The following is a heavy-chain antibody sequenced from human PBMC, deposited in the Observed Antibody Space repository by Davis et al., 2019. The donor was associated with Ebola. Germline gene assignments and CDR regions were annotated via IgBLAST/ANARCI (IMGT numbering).Heavy chain of an antibody. Sequence: GSLRLSCTVSGGSISSYYWSWIRQPPGKGLEWIGHIYYSGSTNYNPSLKSRVTISVDTSKNQFSLKLSSVTAADTALYYCAKDWDSGWYYFDYWGQGTLVTVSS. CDR1: GGSISSYY. V-gene: IGHV4-59*01. J-gene: IGHJ4*02. D-gene: IGHD6-19*01. CDR2: IYYSGST. CDR3: AKDWDSGWYYFDY.